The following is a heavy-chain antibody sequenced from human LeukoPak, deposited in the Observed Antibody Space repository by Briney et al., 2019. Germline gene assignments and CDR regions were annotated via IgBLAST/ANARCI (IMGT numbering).Heavy chain of an antibody. CDR2: ISSRSSYI. Sequence: GGSLRLSCAASGFSFSTYSMNWVRQAPGKGLEWVSSISSRSSYIFYADSVKGRFTISRDNAKKSLYLQMNSLRAEDTAVYYCASGVNYFDYWGQGTLVTVSS. J-gene: IGHJ4*02. V-gene: IGHV3-21*01. CDR3: ASGVNYFDY. D-gene: IGHD3-3*01. CDR1: GFSFSTYS.